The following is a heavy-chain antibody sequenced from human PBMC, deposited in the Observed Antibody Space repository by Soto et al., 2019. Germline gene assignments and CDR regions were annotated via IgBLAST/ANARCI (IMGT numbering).Heavy chain of an antibody. J-gene: IGHJ6*03. CDR2: IKPDGSEK. CDR1: GFTFRGHW. V-gene: IGHV3-7*01. D-gene: IGHD3-3*01. CDR3: ARYAGPYYDCWSGYYLPYYYMDV. Sequence: PWGSLRLCCAASGFTFRGHWMSWVRQAPGKGLEWVANIKPDGSEKYYVDSVKGRFTISRDNAKNSLYLQMNSLRAEDTAVYYCARYAGPYYDCWSGYYLPYYYMDVWGKGTTVTVSS.